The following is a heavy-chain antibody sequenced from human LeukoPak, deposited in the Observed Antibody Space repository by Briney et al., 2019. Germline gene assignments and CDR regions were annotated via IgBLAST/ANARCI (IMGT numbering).Heavy chain of an antibody. J-gene: IGHJ6*02. V-gene: IGHV3-48*01. CDR1: GFTFSSYS. CDR2: ISSSSSTI. D-gene: IGHD2-2*01. Sequence: GGSLRLSCAASGFTFSSYSMNWVRQAPGKGLEWVSYISSSSSTIYYADSVKGRFTISRDNAKNSLYLQMNSLRAEDTAVYYCASGGGIVVVPAAYYYYYYGMDVWGQGTTVTVSS. CDR3: ASGGGIVVVPAAYYYYYYGMDV.